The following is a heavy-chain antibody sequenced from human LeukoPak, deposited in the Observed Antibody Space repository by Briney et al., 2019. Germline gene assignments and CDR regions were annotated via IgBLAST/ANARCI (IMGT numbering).Heavy chain of an antibody. CDR1: GFTFSSYG. V-gene: IGHV3-30*02. D-gene: IGHD3-3*01. CDR3: TTDPGNYDFWSGYSIGGVY. CDR2: IRYDGSNK. Sequence: GGSLRLSCAASGFTFSSYGMHWVRQAPGKGLEWVAFIRYDGSNKYYADSVKGRFTISRDDSKNTLYLQMNSLKTEDTAVYYCTTDPGNYDFWSGYSIGGVYWGQGTLVTVSS. J-gene: IGHJ4*02.